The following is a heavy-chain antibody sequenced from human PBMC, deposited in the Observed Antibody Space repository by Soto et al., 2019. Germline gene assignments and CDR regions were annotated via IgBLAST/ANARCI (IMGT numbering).Heavy chain of an antibody. Sequence: GGSLRLSCAASGFTFSNAWMNWVRQAPGKGLEWVGRIKSKTDGGTTDYAAPVKGRFTISRDDSKNTLYLQMNSLKTEDTAVYYCTYDFWSGYYTERIDYWGQGTLVTVSS. D-gene: IGHD3-3*01. CDR1: GFTFSNAW. J-gene: IGHJ4*02. CDR2: IKSKTDGGTT. V-gene: IGHV3-15*07. CDR3: TYDFWSGYYTERIDY.